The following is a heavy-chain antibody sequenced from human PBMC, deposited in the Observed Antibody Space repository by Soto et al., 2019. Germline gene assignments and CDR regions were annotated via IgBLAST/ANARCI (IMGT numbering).Heavy chain of an antibody. D-gene: IGHD5-18*01. V-gene: IGHV1-46*01. J-gene: IGHJ6*02. CDR2: FNPTGDTA. CDR3: ARGGRIVDTGIGYYYYHAMDV. Sequence: XSVNVSCKASGYTFTGYYIHWVRQAPGQGLEWMGIFNPTGDTASYAQKLQGRVTMTRDTSTGTAYMELGSLRSEDTAVYYCARGGRIVDTGIGYYYYHAMDVWGQGTTVTVSS. CDR1: GYTFTGYY.